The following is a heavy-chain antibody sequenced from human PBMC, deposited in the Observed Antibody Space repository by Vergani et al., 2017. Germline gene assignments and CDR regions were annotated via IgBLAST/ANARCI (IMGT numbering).Heavy chain of an antibody. D-gene: IGHD3-10*01. Sequence: QVQLVQSGAEVKKPGASVKVSCKASGYTFTGYYMHWVRQAPGQGLEWMGWINPNSGGTNYAQKFQGRVTMTRDTSISTAYMELSRLRSDDTAVYYCARRGYYGSGSYSLRAWFDPWGQGTLVTVSS. CDR3: ARRGYYGSGSYSLRAWFDP. CDR2: INPNSGGT. V-gene: IGHV1-2*02. CDR1: GYTFTGYY. J-gene: IGHJ5*02.